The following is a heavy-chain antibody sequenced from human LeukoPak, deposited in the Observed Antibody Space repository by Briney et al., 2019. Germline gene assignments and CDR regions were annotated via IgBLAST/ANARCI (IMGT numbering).Heavy chain of an antibody. Sequence: GRSLRLSCAASGFTFSSYAMHWVRQAPGQGLEWVAVISYDGSNKYYADSVEGRFTIFRVNSKNTLYLQMHSLRAEATAVYDYARDEYSDGYFWFDPRGQGTLGTASS. CDR1: GFTFSSYA. V-gene: IGHV3-30-3*01. CDR2: ISYDGSNK. J-gene: IGHJ5*02. D-gene: IGHD5-18*01. CDR3: ARDEYSDGYFWFDP.